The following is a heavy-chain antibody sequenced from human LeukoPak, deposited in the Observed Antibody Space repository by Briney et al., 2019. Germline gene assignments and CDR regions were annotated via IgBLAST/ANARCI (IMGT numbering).Heavy chain of an antibody. CDR1: GFTVRNNY. CDR2: IYSGGST. Sequence: GGSLRLSCAASGFTVRNNYMSWVRQAPGKGLEWVSLIYSGGSTYYADSVKGRFTISRDNSNNTVYLQMNSLRAEDTAVYYCARAPSNAHFDYWGQGTLVTVSS. J-gene: IGHJ4*02. D-gene: IGHD3-3*02. V-gene: IGHV3-66*01. CDR3: ARAPSNAHFDY.